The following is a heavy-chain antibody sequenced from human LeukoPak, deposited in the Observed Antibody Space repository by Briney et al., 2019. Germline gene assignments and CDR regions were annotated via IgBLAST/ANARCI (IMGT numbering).Heavy chain of an antibody. CDR3: ARDPPHYYGMDV. CDR1: GGSISSGGYY. V-gene: IGHV4-31*03. J-gene: IGHJ6*02. CDR2: IYYSGST. Sequence: PSETLSLACTVSGGSISSGGYYWSWIRQHPGKGLEWIGYIYYSGSTYYNPSLKSRVTISVDTSKNQFSLKLSSVTAADTAVYYCARDPPHYYGMDVWGQGTTVTVSS.